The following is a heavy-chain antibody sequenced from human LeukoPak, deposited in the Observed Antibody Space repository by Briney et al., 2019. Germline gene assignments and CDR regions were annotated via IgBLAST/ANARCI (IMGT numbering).Heavy chain of an antibody. CDR1: GGSISSGSHY. V-gene: IGHV4-61*02. CDR2: IYTSAAP. Sequence: SETLSLTCTVSGGSISSGSHYWSWIRQPAGKGLEWIGRIYTSAAPNHNPSLKSRVTISVDTSKNQFSLKLSSVTAADTAVYYCARDRSGRMNWYFDLWGRGTLVTVSS. D-gene: IGHD3-10*01. CDR3: ARDRSGRMNWYFDL. J-gene: IGHJ2*01.